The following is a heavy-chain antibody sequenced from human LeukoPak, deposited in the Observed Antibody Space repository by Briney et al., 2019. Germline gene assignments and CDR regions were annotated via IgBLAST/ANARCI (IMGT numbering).Heavy chain of an antibody. CDR3: ARRLSTWSEGWFDP. CDR2: INPNSGDT. D-gene: IGHD6-13*01. Sequence: ASVKVSCKASGYTFTSYYIHWVRQAPGQGREWMGWINPNSGDTNYAQKFQGRVTMTRDTSITTAYMDLTSLTSDDTAVYYCARRLSTWSEGWFDPWGQGTLVTVSS. CDR1: GYTFTSYY. V-gene: IGHV1-2*02. J-gene: IGHJ5*02.